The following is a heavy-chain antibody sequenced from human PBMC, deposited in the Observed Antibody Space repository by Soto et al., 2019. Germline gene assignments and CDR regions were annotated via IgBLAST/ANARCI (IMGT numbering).Heavy chain of an antibody. D-gene: IGHD4-17*01. CDR2: IYYSGST. CDR3: ARSLGYDYGDYDFDY. CDR1: GGSISSYY. V-gene: IGHV4-59*01. Sequence: PSETLSLTCTVSGGSISSYYWSWIRQPPGKGLEWIGYIYYSGSTNYNPSLKSRVTISVDTSKNQFSLKLSSVTAADTAVYYCARSLGYDYGDYDFDYWGQGTLVTVSS. J-gene: IGHJ4*02.